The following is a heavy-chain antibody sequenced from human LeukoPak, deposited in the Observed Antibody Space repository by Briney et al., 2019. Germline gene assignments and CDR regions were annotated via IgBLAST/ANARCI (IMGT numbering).Heavy chain of an antibody. CDR3: ATSGGTLGPTNYFAY. CDR1: GESFSGYY. CDR2: INHSGST. Sequence: SETLSLTCAVYGESFSGYYWSWIRQPPGKGLEWIGEINHSGSTNYNPSLKSRVTISVDTSKNQFSLKLSSVTAADSAVYYCATSGGTLGPTNYFAYWGQGTLVTVSS. V-gene: IGHV4-34*01. J-gene: IGHJ4*02. D-gene: IGHD3-16*01.